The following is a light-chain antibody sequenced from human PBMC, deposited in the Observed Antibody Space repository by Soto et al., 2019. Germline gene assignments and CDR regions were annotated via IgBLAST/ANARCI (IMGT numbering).Light chain of an antibody. J-gene: IGLJ2*01. V-gene: IGLV4-60*02. CDR2: LEGSGTS. CDR3: ETWDTYTRV. CDR1: SGHSGYS. Sequence: QLVLTQSASASASLGSSVKLTCTLSSGHSGYSIAWHQQQADKAPRFLMKLEGSGTSNKGSGVPDRFSGSSFGADRYLTISNVQFEDEADYYCETWDTYTRVFGGGTQLTVL.